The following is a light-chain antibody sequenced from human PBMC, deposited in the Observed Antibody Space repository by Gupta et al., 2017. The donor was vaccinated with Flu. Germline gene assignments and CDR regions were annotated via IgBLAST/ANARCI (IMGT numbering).Light chain of an antibody. J-gene: IGKJ4*01. V-gene: IGKV4-1*01. CDR3: QQYHNTPT. CDR2: WAS. Sequence: DIVMTQCPDSLAVSLGERATINCKSSQSILYSPNNKNYLAWYQQKPGQPPKLLIYWASIRESGVPDRFSGSGSGTDFTLTISSLQAEDVAIYYCQQYHNTPTFGGGTKVEIK. CDR1: QSILYSPNNKNY.